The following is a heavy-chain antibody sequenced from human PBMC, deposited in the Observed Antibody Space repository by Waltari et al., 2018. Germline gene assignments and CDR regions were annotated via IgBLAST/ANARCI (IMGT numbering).Heavy chain of an antibody. CDR1: GYSISSGYY. V-gene: IGHV4-38-2*02. J-gene: IGHJ4*02. CDR2: IYHSVST. Sequence: QVQLQESGPGLVKPSETLSLTCTVSGYSISSGYYWGWIRQPPGKGLEWIGSIYHSVSTYYNPSLKSRVTISVDTSKNQFSLKLSSVTAADTAVYYCASALYGDYVGRVYWGQGTLVTVSS. CDR3: ASALYGDYVGRVY. D-gene: IGHD4-17*01.